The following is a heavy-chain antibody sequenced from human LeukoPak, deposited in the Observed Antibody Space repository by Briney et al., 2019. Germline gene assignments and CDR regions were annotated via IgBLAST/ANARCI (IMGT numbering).Heavy chain of an antibody. CDR3: AKEAVVVPAAIAPYNWFDP. V-gene: IGHV3-23*01. J-gene: IGHJ5*02. Sequence: PGGSLRLSCAASGFTFSSYAMSWVRQAPGKGLEWVPAISGSGGSAYYADSVKGRFTISRDNSKNTLYLQMNSLRAEDTAVYYCAKEAVVVPAAIAPYNWFDPWGQGTLVTVSS. D-gene: IGHD2-2*01. CDR1: GFTFSSYA. CDR2: ISGSGGSA.